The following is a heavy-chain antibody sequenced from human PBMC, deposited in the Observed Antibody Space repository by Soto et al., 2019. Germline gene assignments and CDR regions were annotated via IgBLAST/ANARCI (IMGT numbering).Heavy chain of an antibody. V-gene: IGHV4-59*01. CDR1: GGSISSYY. D-gene: IGHD5-12*01. Sequence: PSETLSLTCTASGGSISSYYWSWIRQPPGKGLEWIGYIYYSGSTNYNPSLKSRVTISVDTSKNQFSLKLSSVTAADTAVYYCARALDGYNWGDAFDIWGQGTMVTVSS. J-gene: IGHJ3*02. CDR2: IYYSGST. CDR3: ARALDGYNWGDAFDI.